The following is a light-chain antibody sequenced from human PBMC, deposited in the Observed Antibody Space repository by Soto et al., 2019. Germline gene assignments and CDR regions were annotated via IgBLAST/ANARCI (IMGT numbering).Light chain of an antibody. V-gene: IGKV1-5*03. CDR2: RAS. J-gene: IGKJ3*01. CDR1: QSINSW. CDR3: QHYDSYSGT. Sequence: DIQMTQSPSTLSASVGDRVTITCRASQSINSWLAWYQQKPGKAPKLLIYRASTLEGGVPSRFSGSGSGTVFNLTISSLQPDDFSTYYCQHYDSYSGTFGPGTKVDIK.